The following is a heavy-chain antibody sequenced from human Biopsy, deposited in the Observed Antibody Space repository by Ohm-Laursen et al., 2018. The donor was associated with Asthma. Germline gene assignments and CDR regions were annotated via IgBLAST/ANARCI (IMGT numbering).Heavy chain of an antibody. CDR1: GYNFISFA. Sequence: ASVKVSCKASGYNFISFAIHWVRQAPGQRLEWMGWVNTGNGDTKYSQKSQGRVTITRDTSASTAYMELRSLRSEDTATYYCARTYYDFLTGQVKDVFGVWGQGTMITVSS. V-gene: IGHV1-3*04. D-gene: IGHD3-9*01. CDR2: VNTGNGDT. J-gene: IGHJ3*01. CDR3: ARTYYDFLTGQVKDVFGV.